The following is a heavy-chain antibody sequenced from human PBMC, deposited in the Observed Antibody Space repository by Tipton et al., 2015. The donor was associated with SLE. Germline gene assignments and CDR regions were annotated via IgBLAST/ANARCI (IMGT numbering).Heavy chain of an antibody. CDR3: ARDREYSSGWYYFDY. Sequence: SLRLSCAASGFTFSSYWMSWVRQAPGKGLEWVSAISGSGGSTYYADSVKGRFTISRDNSKNTLYLQMNSLRAEDTAVYYCARDREYSSGWYYFDYWGQGTLVTVSS. CDR2: ISGSGGST. V-gene: IGHV3-23*01. D-gene: IGHD6-19*01. CDR1: GFTFSSYW. J-gene: IGHJ4*02.